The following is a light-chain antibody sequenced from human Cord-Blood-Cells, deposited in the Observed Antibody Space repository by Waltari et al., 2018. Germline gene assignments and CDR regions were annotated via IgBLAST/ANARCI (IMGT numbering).Light chain of an antibody. CDR3: QQYGSSPRT. CDR1: QSVSSSY. J-gene: IGKJ1*01. CDR2: GAS. Sequence: EVVLPQSPGTLSLSPGERATLSCRASQSVSSSYLAWYQQKPGQAPRLLIYGASSRATGIPDRVSGSGSGTDFTLTISRLEPEDLAVYYCQQYGSSPRTCGQGTKVEIK. V-gene: IGKV3-20*01.